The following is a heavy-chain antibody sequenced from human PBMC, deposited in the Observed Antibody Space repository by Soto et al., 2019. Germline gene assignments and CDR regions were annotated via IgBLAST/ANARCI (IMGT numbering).Heavy chain of an antibody. CDR1: GFTFSSYS. CDR2: ISGSGNYT. D-gene: IGHD4-4*01. Sequence: PVGSLRLSCAASGFTFSSYSMNWVSQAPGKGLEWVSSISGSGNYTHYADFLRGRFTISRDNAKTSLYLQMNSLRAEDTAVYYCAREGINNYNEYYFDSWGQGTVVTVSS. CDR3: AREGINNYNEYYFDS. J-gene: IGHJ4*02. V-gene: IGHV3-21*01.